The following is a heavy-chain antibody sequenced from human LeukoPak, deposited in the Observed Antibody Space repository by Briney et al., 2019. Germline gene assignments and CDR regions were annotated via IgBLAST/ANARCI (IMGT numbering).Heavy chain of an antibody. CDR3: ARRGLTDDCSSTSCRTDFDY. CDR1: GFTFSSYA. V-gene: IGHV3-30-3*01. Sequence: GGSLRLSCAASGFTFSSYAMHWVRQAPGKGLGWVAVISYDGSNKYYADSVKGRFTISRDNSKNTLYLQMNSLRAEDTAVYYCARRGLTDDCSSTSCRTDFDYWGQGTLVTVSS. D-gene: IGHD2-2*01. CDR2: ISYDGSNK. J-gene: IGHJ4*02.